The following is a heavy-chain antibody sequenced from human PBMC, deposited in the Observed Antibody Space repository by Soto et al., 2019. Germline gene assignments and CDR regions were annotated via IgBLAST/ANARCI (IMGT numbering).Heavy chain of an antibody. J-gene: IGHJ4*02. CDR2: INTDGSST. CDR3: ARRGSGVTRGLHY. CDR1: GFTFSSYW. V-gene: IGHV3-74*01. D-gene: IGHD2-15*01. Sequence: GGSLRLSCAASGFTFSSYWMHWVRQAPGKGLVWISRINTDGSSTSYVDSVQGRFTISRDNGKNTLLLQMNSLRGEDTAVYYCARRGSGVTRGLHYWGQGTLVTVSS.